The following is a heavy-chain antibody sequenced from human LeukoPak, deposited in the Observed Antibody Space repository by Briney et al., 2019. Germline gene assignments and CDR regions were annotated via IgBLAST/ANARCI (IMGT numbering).Heavy chain of an antibody. CDR1: GGSISSYY. V-gene: IGHV4-59*01. CDR3: ARVRYYDSSGYLRDDYFDY. J-gene: IGHJ4*02. D-gene: IGHD3-22*01. CDR2: IYYSGST. Sequence: PSETLSLTCTVSGGSISSYYWSWIRQPPGKGLEWIGYIYYSGSTNYNPSLKSRVTISVDTSKNQFSLKLSSVTAADTAVYYCARVRYYDSSGYLRDDYFDYWGQGTLVTVSS.